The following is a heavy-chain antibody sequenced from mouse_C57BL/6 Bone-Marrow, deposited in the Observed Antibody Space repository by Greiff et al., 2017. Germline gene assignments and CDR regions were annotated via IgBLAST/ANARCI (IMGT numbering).Heavy chain of an antibody. V-gene: IGHV5-17*01. CDR3: ARRGFAY. CDR1: GFTFSDYG. CDR2: ISSGSSTI. J-gene: IGHJ3*01. Sequence: EVKLQESGGGLVKPGGSLKLSCAASGFTFSDYGMHWVRQAPEKGLEWVAYISSGSSTIYYADTVKGRFTISRDNAKNTLFLQMTSLRSEDRAMYYCARRGFAYWGQGTLVTVSA.